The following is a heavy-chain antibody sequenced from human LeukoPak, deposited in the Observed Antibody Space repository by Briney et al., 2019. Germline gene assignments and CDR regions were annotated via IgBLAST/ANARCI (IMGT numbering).Heavy chain of an antibody. Sequence: PGGSLRLSCAASGFTFSSYSMNWVRQAPGKGLEWVSYISSSSTIYYADSVKGRFTISRDNAKNSLYLQMNSLRAEDTAVYYCARDYYDSSGYPLYYYYYMDVWGKGTTVTVSS. CDR3: ARDYYDSSGYPLYYYYYMDV. CDR2: ISSSSTI. V-gene: IGHV3-48*01. D-gene: IGHD3-22*01. CDR1: GFTFSSYS. J-gene: IGHJ6*03.